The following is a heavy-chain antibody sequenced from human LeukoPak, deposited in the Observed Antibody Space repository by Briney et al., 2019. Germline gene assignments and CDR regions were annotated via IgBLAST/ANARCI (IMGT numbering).Heavy chain of an antibody. CDR2: IWYDGSNQ. CDR1: GFTFSRFG. D-gene: IGHD3-16*02. J-gene: IGHJ4*02. V-gene: IGHV3-33*03. Sequence: PGRSLRLSCEASGFTFSRFGMHWVRQAPGKGLEWVAVIWYDGSNQDYAGSVKGRFTISRDNAKNSLYLQMNSLRAEDTAMYYCASMITFGGVIDYWGQGTLVTVSS. CDR3: ASMITFGGVIDY.